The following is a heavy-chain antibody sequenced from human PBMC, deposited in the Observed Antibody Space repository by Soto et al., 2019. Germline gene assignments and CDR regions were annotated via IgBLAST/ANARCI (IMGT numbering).Heavy chain of an antibody. Sequence: GGSLRLSCAASGFTFSSKTLHWVRQAPGKGLEWVAFISYDGSLKHYADSVKGRFTISRDNSNNTLHLQMNSLRAEDTALYYCARGLLPSGSYSDVFDYWGQGALVTVSS. CDR3: ARGLLPSGSYSDVFDY. CDR1: GFTFSSKT. D-gene: IGHD3-10*01. V-gene: IGHV3-30*04. CDR2: ISYDGSLK. J-gene: IGHJ4*02.